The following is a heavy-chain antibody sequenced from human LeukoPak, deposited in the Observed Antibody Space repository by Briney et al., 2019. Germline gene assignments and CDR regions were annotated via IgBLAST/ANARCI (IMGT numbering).Heavy chain of an antibody. CDR3: AKGVLSTGGDY. V-gene: IGHV3-23*01. CDR2: IIGSGSKT. CDR1: GFTFSIYA. Sequence: GGSLRLSCAASGFTFSIYAMTWVRQAPGKGLEWVSSIIGSGSKTYYADSVKGRFTISRDNSKNTLYLQMNSLRAEDTAVYYCAKGVLSTGGDYWGQGTLVTVSS. J-gene: IGHJ4*02. D-gene: IGHD2-2*01.